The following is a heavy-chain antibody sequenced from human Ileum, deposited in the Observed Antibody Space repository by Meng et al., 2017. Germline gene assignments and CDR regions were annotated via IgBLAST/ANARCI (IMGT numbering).Heavy chain of an antibody. CDR3: ARERGVWGSYRHYYFDY. V-gene: IGHV1-18*01. D-gene: IGHD3-16*02. Sequence: QVRMGCWGEEVKKPGASVKVSRKASGYTFTSYGISWVRQAPGQGLEWMGWISAYNGNTNYAQKLQGRVTMTTDTSTSTAYMELRSLGSDDTAVYYCARERGVWGSYRHYYFDYWGQGTLVTVSS. CDR1: GYTFTSYG. J-gene: IGHJ4*02. CDR2: ISAYNGNT.